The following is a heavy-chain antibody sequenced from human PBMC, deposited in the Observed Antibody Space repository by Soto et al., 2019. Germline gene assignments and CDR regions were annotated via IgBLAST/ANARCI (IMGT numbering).Heavy chain of an antibody. V-gene: IGHV3-23*01. CDR2: ISGSGGST. D-gene: IGHD3-10*01. Sequence: GGSLRLSCAASGFTFSSYAMSWVRQAPGKGLEWVSVISGSGGSTHYADSVKGRSTISRDNSKNTLYLQVNSLRAEDTAVYYCARDHYYGSGSRYYYGMDVWGQGTTVTVSS. J-gene: IGHJ6*02. CDR3: ARDHYYGSGSRYYYGMDV. CDR1: GFTFSSYA.